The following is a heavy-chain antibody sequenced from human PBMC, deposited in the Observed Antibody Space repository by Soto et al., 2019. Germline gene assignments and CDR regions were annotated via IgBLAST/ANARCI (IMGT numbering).Heavy chain of an antibody. CDR1: GGSISSGGHY. J-gene: IGHJ6*02. D-gene: IGHD3-22*01. Sequence: SETLSLTCTVSGGSISSGGHYWNWIRQHPGKGLEWIGYIYYSGSTYYNPSLKSRVTISVDTSKNQFSLKLSSVTAADTAVYYCARDGEYYDSSGYLYYGMDVWGQGTTVTVSS. CDR2: IYYSGST. V-gene: IGHV4-31*03. CDR3: ARDGEYYDSSGYLYYGMDV.